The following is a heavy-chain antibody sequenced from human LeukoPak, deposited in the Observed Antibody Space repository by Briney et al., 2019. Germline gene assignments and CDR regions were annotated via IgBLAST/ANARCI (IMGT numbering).Heavy chain of an antibody. CDR1: GFTFSGTY. CDR2: ISPSGTDI. Sequence: GGSLRLSCAVSGFTFSGTYMTWIRQAPGKGLESLSYISPSGTDISYADSVKGRFTISRDNAKNSLYLQMNSLRVEDTAVYYCARVLCINGDCYRWAHAFDIWGQGTMVTVSS. V-gene: IGHV3-11*01. J-gene: IGHJ3*02. CDR3: ARVLCINGDCYRWAHAFDI. D-gene: IGHD2-21*02.